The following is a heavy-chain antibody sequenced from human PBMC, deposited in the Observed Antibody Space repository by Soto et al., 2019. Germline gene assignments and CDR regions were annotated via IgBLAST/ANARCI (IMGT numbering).Heavy chain of an antibody. V-gene: IGHV1-69*13. D-gene: IGHD3-22*01. CDR3: ARRDSPPLYYYDSSGYSENWFDP. J-gene: IGHJ5*02. Sequence: SVKVSCKASGYTFTSYYMHWVRQAPGQGLEWMGGIIPIFGTANYAQKFQGRVTITADESTSTAYMELSSLRSEDTAVYYCARRDSPPLYYYDSSGYSENWFDPWGQGTLVTVSS. CDR2: IIPIFGTA. CDR1: GYTFTSYY.